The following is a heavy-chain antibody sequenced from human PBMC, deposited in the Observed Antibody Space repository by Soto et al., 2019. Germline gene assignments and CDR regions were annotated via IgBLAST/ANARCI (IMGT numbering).Heavy chain of an antibody. CDR3: ARDPTTYYYDSSGYYYYYGVDV. CDR1: GFTFSDYW. D-gene: IGHD3-22*01. V-gene: IGHV3-74*01. J-gene: IGHJ6*02. Sequence: PGGSLRLSCAATGFTFSDYWMHWVRQTPGKGLVWVSRINSDGSTTNYADSVKGRFTISRDSAKNTLYLQMNSLRAEDTAVYYCARDPTTYYYDSSGYYYYYGVDVWGQGTTVTVSS. CDR2: INSDGSTT.